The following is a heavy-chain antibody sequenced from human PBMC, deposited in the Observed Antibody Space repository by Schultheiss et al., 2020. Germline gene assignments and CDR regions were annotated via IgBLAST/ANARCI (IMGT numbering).Heavy chain of an antibody. CDR1: GGSISSSSYY. Sequence: SETLSLTCTVSGGSISSSSYYWGWIRQPPGKGLEWIGEIYHSGSTNYNPSLKTRATISLDTSRSQFSLRLSSVTAADTAVYYCARGDIEILPGAVANYYPYAMDVWGQGTTVTV. J-gene: IGHJ6*02. V-gene: IGHV4-39*07. CDR2: IYHSGST. CDR3: ARGDIEILPGAVANYYPYAMDV. D-gene: IGHD2-2*01.